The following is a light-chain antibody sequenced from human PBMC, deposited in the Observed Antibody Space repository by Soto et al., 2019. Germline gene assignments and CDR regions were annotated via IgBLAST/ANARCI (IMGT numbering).Light chain of an antibody. J-gene: IGKJ1*01. CDR1: QSVSSN. Sequence: EIVMTQSPATLSASPGERATLSCRASQSVSSNLAWYQQKPGQAPRLLIYAASTRATGIPARFSGSGSGTEFTLTISSLQSEDFAVYYCQQYNNGLTWTFGQGTKVEIK. CDR2: AAS. CDR3: QQYNNGLTWT. V-gene: IGKV3-15*01.